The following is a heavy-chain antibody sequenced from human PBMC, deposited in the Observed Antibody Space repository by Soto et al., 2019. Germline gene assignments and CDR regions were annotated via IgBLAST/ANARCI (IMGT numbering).Heavy chain of an antibody. CDR1: GYTFTTYA. CDR3: ACPSSSWYTYGMDV. Sequence: ASVKVSCKASGYTFTTYAMHWVRQAPGQRLEWMGWINTGNGNTKYSQKFQGRVTITRDTSASTAYMELGSLRSEDTAIYYCACPSSSWYTYGMDVWGQGTAVTVSS. V-gene: IGHV1-3*04. D-gene: IGHD2-2*02. J-gene: IGHJ6*02. CDR2: INTGNGNT.